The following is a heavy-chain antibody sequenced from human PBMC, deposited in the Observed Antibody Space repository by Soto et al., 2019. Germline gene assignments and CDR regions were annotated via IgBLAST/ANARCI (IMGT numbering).Heavy chain of an antibody. CDR1: GGSFSGYY. Sequence: SETLSLTCAVYGGSFSGYYWSWIRQPPGKGLEWIGEINHSGSTNYNPSLKSRVTISVDTSKNQFSLKLSSVTAADTAVYYCARFYGSGSWYYFDYWGQGTLVTVS. D-gene: IGHD3-10*01. CDR2: INHSGST. J-gene: IGHJ4*02. V-gene: IGHV4-34*01. CDR3: ARFYGSGSWYYFDY.